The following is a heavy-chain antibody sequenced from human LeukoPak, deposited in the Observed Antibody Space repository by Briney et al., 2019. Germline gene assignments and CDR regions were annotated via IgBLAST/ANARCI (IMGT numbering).Heavy chain of an antibody. CDR3: ARDRAAAGDLYGMDV. V-gene: IGHV3-21*01. Sequence: GGSLRLSCAASGFTFSNAWMNWVRQAPGKGLEWVSSITRSSSDIHYADSVKGRFTISRDNAKNSLYLQMDSLRAEDTAVYYCARDRAAAGDLYGMDVWGQGAAVTVSS. CDR1: GFTFSNAW. CDR2: ITRSSSDI. D-gene: IGHD6-13*01. J-gene: IGHJ6*02.